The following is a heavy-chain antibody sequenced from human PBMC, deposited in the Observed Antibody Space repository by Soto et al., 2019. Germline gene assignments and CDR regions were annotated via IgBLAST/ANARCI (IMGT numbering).Heavy chain of an antibody. J-gene: IGHJ6*03. D-gene: IGHD3-10*01. Sequence: EVQLVESGGGLVQPGGSLRLSCAASEFTFSGRSVHWVLQAPGKGLVWVSGIDKVGTDSTYADSVKGQFTSFRDNAKNTVYLQKNSLRVEDTAVYYCARGWFGPDVWGKGTTVNISS. CDR3: ARGWFGPDV. CDR2: IDKVGTDS. V-gene: IGHV3-74*01. CDR1: EFTFSGRS.